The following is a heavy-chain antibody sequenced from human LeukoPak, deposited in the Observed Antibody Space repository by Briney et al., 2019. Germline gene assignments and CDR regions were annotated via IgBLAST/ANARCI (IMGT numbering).Heavy chain of an antibody. D-gene: IGHD5-24*01. CDR2: ISYSGTT. V-gene: IGHV4-39*07. CDR3: ARVKEMATTFDY. J-gene: IGHJ4*02. Sequence: SETLSLTCTVSSASITSSPYFWGWIRQSPGKGLEWIGSISYSGTTYYNPSLKSRVTISVDTSKNQFSLKLSSVTAADTAVYYCARVKEMATTFDYWGQGTLVTVSS. CDR1: SASITSSPYF.